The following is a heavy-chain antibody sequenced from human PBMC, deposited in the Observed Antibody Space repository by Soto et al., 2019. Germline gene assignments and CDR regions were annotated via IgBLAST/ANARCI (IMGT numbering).Heavy chain of an antibody. V-gene: IGHV1-8*01. Sequence: ASVKVSCKASGYTFTSYDINWVRQATGQGLEWMGWMNPNSGSTGYAQKFQGRVTMTRNTSISTAYMELSSLRSEDTAVYYCARGVARYCSGGSCYFDYWGQGTLVTVSS. CDR1: GYTFTSYD. CDR2: MNPNSGST. D-gene: IGHD2-15*01. CDR3: ARGVARYCSGGSCYFDY. J-gene: IGHJ4*02.